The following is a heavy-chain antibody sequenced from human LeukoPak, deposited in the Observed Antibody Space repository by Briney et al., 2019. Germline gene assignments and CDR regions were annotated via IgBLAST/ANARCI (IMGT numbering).Heavy chain of an antibody. CDR3: ARGEYQLPQGN. D-gene: IGHD2-2*01. J-gene: IGHJ4*02. CDR2: IYSGGST. CDR1: GFTVSSNY. V-gene: IGHV3-66*02. Sequence: GGSLRLSCAASGFTVSSNYMSWVRQAPGKGLEWVSVIYSGGSTYYADSAKGRFTISRDNSKNTLYLQMNSLRAEDTAVYYCARGEYQLPQGNWGQGTLVTVSS.